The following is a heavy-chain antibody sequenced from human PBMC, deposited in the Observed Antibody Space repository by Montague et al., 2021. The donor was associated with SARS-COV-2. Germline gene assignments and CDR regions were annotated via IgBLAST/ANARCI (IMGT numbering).Heavy chain of an antibody. CDR3: ARDKAEYIVVVPAVPLAYGMDV. J-gene: IGHJ6*02. D-gene: IGHD2-2*01. CDR1: GGSISSSSYY. Sequence: SETLSLTCTVSGGSISSSSYYWGWIRQPPGKGLEWIGSIYYSGSTYYNPSLKSRVTISVDTSKNQSSLKLSSVTAADTAEYYCARDKAEYIVVVPAVPLAYGMDVWGQGTTVTVSS. CDR2: IYYSGST. V-gene: IGHV4-39*07.